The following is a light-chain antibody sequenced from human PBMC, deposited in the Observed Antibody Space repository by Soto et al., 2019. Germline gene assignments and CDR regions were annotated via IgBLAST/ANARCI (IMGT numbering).Light chain of an antibody. CDR2: DVS. Sequence: QSALTQPASVSGSPGQSITISCSGTSSDIGGYKYVSWYQQVPGKAPKLMIYDVSDRPSGISDRFSGSKSGNTASLTISGLQAEDEADYYCSSYTSSTTVIFGGGTKLTVL. J-gene: IGLJ2*01. CDR1: SSDIGGYKY. CDR3: SSYTSSTTVI. V-gene: IGLV2-14*01.